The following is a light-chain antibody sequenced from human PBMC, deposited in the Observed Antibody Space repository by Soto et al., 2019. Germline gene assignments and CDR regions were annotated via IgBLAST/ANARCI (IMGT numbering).Light chain of an antibody. CDR1: QSIRNF. V-gene: IGKV3-11*01. Sequence: EIVLTQSPGTLSLSPGERATLSCRASQSIRNFLAWYQQKPGQAPRLLIYDASNRATGIPARFSGSGSGTDFTLTISSLEPEDFAVYYCRQRSNWPLLTFGGGTKVDIK. CDR3: RQRSNWPLLT. J-gene: IGKJ4*01. CDR2: DAS.